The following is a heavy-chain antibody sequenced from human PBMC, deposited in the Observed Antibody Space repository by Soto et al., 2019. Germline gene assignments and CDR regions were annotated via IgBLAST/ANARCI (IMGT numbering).Heavy chain of an antibody. CDR3: ARDLCVPGRDYGMDV. J-gene: IGHJ6*02. Sequence: ASVKVSCKASGYRFTSYGISWVRQAPGQGLEWMGWINPYNGNTEYAQKFQGRVTMTTDTTTTTAYMELRSLRSDDTAVYNCARDLCVPGRDYGMDVWGQGTTVTVYS. CDR1: GYRFTSYG. CDR2: INPYNGNT. V-gene: IGHV1-18*04. D-gene: IGHD1-26*01.